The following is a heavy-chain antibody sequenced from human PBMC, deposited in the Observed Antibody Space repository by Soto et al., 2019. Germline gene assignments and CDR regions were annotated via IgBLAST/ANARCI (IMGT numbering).Heavy chain of an antibody. J-gene: IGHJ4*02. Sequence: EVQLLESGGGLVQPGGSLRLSCAASGFTFSSYAMSWVRQAPGKGLEWVSGISGSGGSTYYADTVKGRFTISRDNSKNTLYLQMNSLRAEDTAVYYCAKEQKVVRGPFDYWGQGTLVTVSS. CDR3: AKEQKVVRGPFDY. CDR1: GFTFSSYA. V-gene: IGHV3-23*01. CDR2: ISGSGGST. D-gene: IGHD3-22*01.